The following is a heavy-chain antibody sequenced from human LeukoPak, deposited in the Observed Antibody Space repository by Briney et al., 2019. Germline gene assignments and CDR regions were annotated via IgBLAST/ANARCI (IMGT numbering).Heavy chain of an antibody. CDR3: ARDGDGYNYKLDY. J-gene: IGHJ4*02. V-gene: IGHV3-11*01. CDR2: ISTSGSTI. Sequence: GGSLRLSCAAPGFTFSDYYMSWIRQAPGKGLEWISYISTSGSTIYYADSVKGRFTISRDNAKNSLYLQMNSLRAEDTAVYYCARDGDGYNYKLDYWGQGTLVTVSS. CDR1: GFTFSDYY. D-gene: IGHD5-24*01.